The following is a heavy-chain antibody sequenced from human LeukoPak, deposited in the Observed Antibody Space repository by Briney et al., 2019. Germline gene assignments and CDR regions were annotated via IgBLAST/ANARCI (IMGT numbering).Heavy chain of an antibody. Sequence: GGSLRLSCAASGFTFSGYWMSWVRQTPEKGLEWVANIKQDGYEKYYVDSVKGRFTISRDNAKNSLYLQMNSLRPDDTAIYYCARDKIVGPTTLDYWGQGTLVTVSS. J-gene: IGHJ4*02. CDR3: ARDKIVGPTTLDY. CDR2: IKQDGYEK. CDR1: GFTFSGYW. D-gene: IGHD1-26*01. V-gene: IGHV3-7*01.